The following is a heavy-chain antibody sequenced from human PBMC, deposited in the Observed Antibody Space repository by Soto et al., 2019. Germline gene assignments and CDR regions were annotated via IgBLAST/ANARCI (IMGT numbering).Heavy chain of an antibody. Sequence: EVQLVESGGGLVQPGGSLRLSCAASGFSFSNYWMSWVRQAPGKGLEWVANMKEDGSEKYYVDSVKGRFTISRDNAKNSLFLQMNSLRAEDTALYYCARHQVGQRVTNYWGQGTLVTVSP. J-gene: IGHJ4*02. CDR2: MKEDGSEK. D-gene: IGHD1-26*01. CDR3: ARHQVGQRVTNY. V-gene: IGHV3-7*01. CDR1: GFSFSNYW.